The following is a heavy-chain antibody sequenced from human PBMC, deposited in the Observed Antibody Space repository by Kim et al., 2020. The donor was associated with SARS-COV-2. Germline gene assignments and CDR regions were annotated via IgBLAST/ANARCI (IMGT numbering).Heavy chain of an antibody. CDR1: GFTFSSYD. Sequence: GGSLRLSCAASGFTFSSYDMHWVRQATGKGLEWVSAIGTAGDTYYPGSVKGRFTISRENAKNSLYLQMNSLRAGDTAVYYCAGGSRDWYFVLWGRGILVTVSS. J-gene: IGHJ2*01. CDR3: AGGSRDWYFVL. V-gene: IGHV3-13*04. CDR2: IGTAGDT.